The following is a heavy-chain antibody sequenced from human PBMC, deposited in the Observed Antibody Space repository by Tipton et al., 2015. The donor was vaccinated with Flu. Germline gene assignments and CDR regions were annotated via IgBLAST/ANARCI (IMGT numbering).Heavy chain of an antibody. CDR3: ARDSLGYQLLHYYYYGMDV. D-gene: IGHD2-2*01. J-gene: IGHJ6*02. V-gene: IGHV1-46*01. CDR2: INPSGGST. Sequence: QLVQSGAEVKKPGASVKVSCKASGYTFTSYYMHWVRQAPGQGLEWMGIINPSGGSTSYAQKFQGRVTMTRDTSTSTVYMELSSLRSEDTAVYYCARDSLGYQLLHYYYYGMDVWGQGTTVTVSS. CDR1: GYTFTSYY.